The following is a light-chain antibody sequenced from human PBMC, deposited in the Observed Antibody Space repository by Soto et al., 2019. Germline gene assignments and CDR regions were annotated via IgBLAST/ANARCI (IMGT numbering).Light chain of an antibody. Sequence: AIQMTQSPSSLSASVGDRVTIPCRASQGIGNVLGWYQQKPGKTPKALIYGASNLQSGVPPRFSGSGSGTDFTLAISSLQPEDFATYYCQHADRFPLITFGQGTRLEIK. CDR1: QGIGNV. V-gene: IGKV1-6*01. CDR3: QHADRFPLIT. J-gene: IGKJ5*01. CDR2: GAS.